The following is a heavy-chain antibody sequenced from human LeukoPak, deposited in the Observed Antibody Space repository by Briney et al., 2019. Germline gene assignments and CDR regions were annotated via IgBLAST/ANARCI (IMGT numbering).Heavy chain of an antibody. CDR2: ISSSSSYI. D-gene: IGHD6-19*01. CDR1: GFTFSSYS. J-gene: IGHJ3*02. V-gene: IGHV3-21*01. CDR3: ARDGIAVAGTGSEGAFDI. Sequence: PGGSLRLSCAASGFTFSSYSMNWVRQAPGKGLEWVSSISSSSSYIYYADSVKGRFTISRDNAKNSLYLQMNSLRAEDTAVYYCARDGIAVAGTGSEGAFDIWGQGTMVTVSS.